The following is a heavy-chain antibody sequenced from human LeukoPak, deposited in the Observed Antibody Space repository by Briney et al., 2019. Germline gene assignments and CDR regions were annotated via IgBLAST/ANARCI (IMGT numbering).Heavy chain of an antibody. Sequence: ASVKVSRKASGYTFTSYYMHWVRQAPGQGLEWMGIINPSGGSTSYAQKFQGRVTMTRDTSTSTVYMELSSLRSEDTAVYYCARPVVPAARTASFDLWGRGTLVTVSS. CDR3: ARPVVPAARTASFDL. V-gene: IGHV1-46*01. D-gene: IGHD2-2*01. CDR2: INPSGGST. CDR1: GYTFTSYY. J-gene: IGHJ2*01.